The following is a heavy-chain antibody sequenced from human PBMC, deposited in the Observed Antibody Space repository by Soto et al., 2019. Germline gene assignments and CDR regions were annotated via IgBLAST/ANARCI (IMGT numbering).Heavy chain of an antibody. D-gene: IGHD3-3*01. V-gene: IGHV3-21*01. CDR3: ARDLPGYYESVGYSGG. CDR2: ISTNSQYI. J-gene: IGHJ4*02. Sequence: EGQLVESGGGLVKRGGSLRLSCAASGFTFSSYTMHWVRQSPGKGLEWVASISTNSQYIYYGDSVRGRFTISRDNGKNSLYLQMNSLRAEDSAVYYCARDLPGYYESVGYSGGWGQGTLVTVSS. CDR1: GFTFSSYT.